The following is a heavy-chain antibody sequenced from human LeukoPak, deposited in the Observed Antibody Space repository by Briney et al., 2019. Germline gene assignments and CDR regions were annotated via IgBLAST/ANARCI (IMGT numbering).Heavy chain of an antibody. CDR1: GFTFSSNA. Sequence: GGSLRLSCAASGFTFSSNAMSWVRQAPEKGLEWVSAISGSGGSTYYADSVKGRFTISRDNSKNTLYLQMNSLRAEDTAVYYCAKTGSGSYYPYWGQGTLVTVSS. V-gene: IGHV3-23*01. CDR3: AKTGSGSYYPY. CDR2: ISGSGGST. D-gene: IGHD3-10*01. J-gene: IGHJ4*02.